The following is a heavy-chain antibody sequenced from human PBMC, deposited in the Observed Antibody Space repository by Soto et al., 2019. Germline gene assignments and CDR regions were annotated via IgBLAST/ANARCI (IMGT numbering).Heavy chain of an antibody. J-gene: IGHJ4*02. Sequence: GGSLRLSCAASGFTFSSYAMSWVRQAPGKGLEWVSAISGSGGSTYYADSVKGRFTISRDNSKNTLYLQMNSLRAEDTAVYYCAKFRESMWQQQLQDWYGGNFDYWGQGTLVTVSS. CDR3: AKFRESMWQQQLQDWYGGNFDY. CDR1: GFTFSSYA. D-gene: IGHD6-13*01. V-gene: IGHV3-23*01. CDR2: ISGSGGST.